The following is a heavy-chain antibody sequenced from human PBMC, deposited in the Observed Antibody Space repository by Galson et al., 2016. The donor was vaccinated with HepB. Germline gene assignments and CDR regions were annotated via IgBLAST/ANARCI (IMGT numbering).Heavy chain of an antibody. Sequence: SVKVSCKASGYTFTSFDINWVRQVPGQGLEWMGWMNPRDGGSGSIQTFQGRVTLTRDTSTSTAYMELSRLTSDDSAIYFCTRARGSGFGLVPDYWGPGTLVSVSS. J-gene: IGHJ4*02. CDR2: MNPRDGGS. CDR1: GYTFTSFD. D-gene: IGHD3-3*01. CDR3: TRARGSGFGLVPDY. V-gene: IGHV1-8*01.